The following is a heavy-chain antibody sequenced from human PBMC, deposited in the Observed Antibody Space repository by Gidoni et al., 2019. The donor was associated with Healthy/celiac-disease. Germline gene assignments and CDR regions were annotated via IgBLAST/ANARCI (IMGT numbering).Heavy chain of an antibody. J-gene: IGHJ4*02. CDR1: GGTFSSYA. CDR2: IIPIFGTA. V-gene: IGHV1-69*01. CDR3: ARVGDQNGAIDY. Sequence: QVQLVQSGAEVKKPGSSVKVSCKASGGTFSSYAISGVRQAPGQGLEWMGGIIPIFGTANYAQKFQGRVTITADESTGTAYMGLSSLRSEDTAVYYCARVGDQNGAIDYWGQGTLVTVSS. D-gene: IGHD3-16*01.